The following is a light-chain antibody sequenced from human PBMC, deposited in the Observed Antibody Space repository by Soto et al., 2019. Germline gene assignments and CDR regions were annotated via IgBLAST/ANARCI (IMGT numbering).Light chain of an antibody. CDR2: EAT. V-gene: IGLV2-14*01. CDR3: TSYTITSPYV. Sequence: LTQPASMSGAPGQSITISCTGTSSDIGRYNFVPWYQHHPGKAPKLIIYEATKRPSGVSYRFSGSKSGNTASLTISGLQAEDEADYYCTSYTITSPYVFGTGTKVTVL. CDR1: SSDIGRYNF. J-gene: IGLJ1*01.